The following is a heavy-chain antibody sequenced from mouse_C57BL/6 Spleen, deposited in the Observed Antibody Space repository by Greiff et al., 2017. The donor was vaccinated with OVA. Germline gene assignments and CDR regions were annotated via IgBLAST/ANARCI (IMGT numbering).Heavy chain of an antibody. CDR1: GYTFTDYY. V-gene: IGHV1-26*01. CDR2: INPNNGGT. Sequence: VQLQQSGPELVKPGASVKISCKASGYTFTDYYMNWVKQSHGKSLEWIGDINPNNGGTSYNQKFKGKATLTVDKSSSTAYMELRSLTSEDSAVYYCARADGYYVAHFDYWGQGTTLTVSS. J-gene: IGHJ2*01. D-gene: IGHD2-3*01. CDR3: ARADGYYVAHFDY.